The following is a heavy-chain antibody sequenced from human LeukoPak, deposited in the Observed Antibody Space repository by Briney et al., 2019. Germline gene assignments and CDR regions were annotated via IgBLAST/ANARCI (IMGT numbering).Heavy chain of an antibody. CDR2: IYYSGST. CDR1: GGSISSYY. CDR3: ARVRSDDENLLFDY. D-gene: IGHD1-1*01. J-gene: IGHJ4*02. V-gene: IGHV4-59*01. Sequence: PSETLSLTCTVSGGSISSYYWSWIRQPPGKGLECIGYIYYSGSTNYNPSLKSRVTISVDTSKNQFSLKLSSVTAADTAVYYCARVRSDDENLLFDYWGQGTLVTVSS.